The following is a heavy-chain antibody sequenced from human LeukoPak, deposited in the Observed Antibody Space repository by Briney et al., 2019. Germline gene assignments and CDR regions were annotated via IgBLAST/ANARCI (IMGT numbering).Heavy chain of an antibody. CDR1: GFTFSSYG. Sequence: GGSLRLSCAASGFTFSSYGMHWVRQAPGRGLEWVSVIYGGDSTHYADSVRGRFTISRDKSKNTLYLQMNSLKAEDTAVYYCTKSSSGWSGDYYYYYGMDVWGQGTTVTVSS. J-gene: IGHJ6*02. V-gene: IGHV3-NL1*01. D-gene: IGHD6-19*01. CDR2: IYGGDST. CDR3: TKSSSGWSGDYYYYYGMDV.